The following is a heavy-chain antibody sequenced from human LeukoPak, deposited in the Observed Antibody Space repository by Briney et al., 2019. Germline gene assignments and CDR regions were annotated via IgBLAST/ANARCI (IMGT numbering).Heavy chain of an antibody. CDR2: ISYDGSNK. D-gene: IGHD3-22*01. V-gene: IGHV3-30*04. Sequence: GGSLRLSCAASGFTFSSYAMHWVRQAPGKGLEWVAVISYDGSNKYYADSVKGRFTISRDTSKNTLYLQMNSLRAEDTAVYYCAKAVYDSSGSFDFWGQGTLVTVSS. J-gene: IGHJ4*02. CDR1: GFTFSSYA. CDR3: AKAVYDSSGSFDF.